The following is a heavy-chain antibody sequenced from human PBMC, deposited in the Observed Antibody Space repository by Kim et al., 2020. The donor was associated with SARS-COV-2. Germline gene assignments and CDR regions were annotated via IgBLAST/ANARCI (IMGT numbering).Heavy chain of an antibody. Sequence: SETLSLTCTVSGGSISSGSYYWSWIRQPAGKGLEWIGRIYTSGSTNYNPSLKSRVTISVDTSKNQFSLKLSSVTAADTAVYYCARELTRVRGRLNHAPVWFDPWGQGTLVTVSS. D-gene: IGHD3-10*01. V-gene: IGHV4-61*02. CDR2: IYTSGST. CDR1: GGSISSGSYY. CDR3: ARELTRVRGRLNHAPVWFDP. J-gene: IGHJ5*02.